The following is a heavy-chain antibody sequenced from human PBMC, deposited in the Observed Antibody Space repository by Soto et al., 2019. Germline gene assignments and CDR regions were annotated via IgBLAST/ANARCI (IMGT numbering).Heavy chain of an antibody. Sequence: SETLSLTCTVSGDSIRSYYWTWIRQPPGRVLEWIGHVYYGGSTNYNPSLQSRVTISLDTSKNQFSLRLTSMTAADAAVYYCAGEGALATFGVVWGQGTRVTVSS. V-gene: IGHV4-59*01. CDR2: VYYGGST. D-gene: IGHD3-3*01. CDR3: AGEGALATFGVV. J-gene: IGHJ4*02. CDR1: GDSIRSYY.